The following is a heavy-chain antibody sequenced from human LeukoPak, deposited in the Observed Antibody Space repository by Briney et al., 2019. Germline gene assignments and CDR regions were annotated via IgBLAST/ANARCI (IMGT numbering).Heavy chain of an antibody. CDR2: IYPGGSDA. CDR3: ARRRDLYSGSYYPFDY. Sequence: GESLKISCKGSGYSFTSYWIGWGRQMPGTSVKLMGIIYPGGSDARYSPSFQGQVTISADKSISTAYLQWSSLKASDTAMYYCARRRDLYSGSYYPFDYWGQGTPVTVSS. V-gene: IGHV5-51*01. CDR1: GYSFTSYW. J-gene: IGHJ4*02. D-gene: IGHD1-26*01.